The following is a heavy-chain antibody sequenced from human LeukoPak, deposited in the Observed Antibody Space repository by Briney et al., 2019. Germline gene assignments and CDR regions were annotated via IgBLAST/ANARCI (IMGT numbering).Heavy chain of an antibody. CDR3: TSRRFGDLLFDY. D-gene: IGHD3-10*01. J-gene: IGHJ4*02. CDR1: GGTFSSYA. Sequence: ASVKVSCKASGGTFSSYAISWVRQAPVQGLEWMGAIILMFGTSHYAQNFQGRVTITADESTNTVYMELSSLRSEDTAMYYCTSRRFGDLLFDYWGQGTLVTVSS. CDR2: IILMFGTS. V-gene: IGHV1-69*13.